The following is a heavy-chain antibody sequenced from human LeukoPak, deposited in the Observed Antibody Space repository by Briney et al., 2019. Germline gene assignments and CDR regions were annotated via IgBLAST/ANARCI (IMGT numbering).Heavy chain of an antibody. CDR3: ARVILSDPGRFDY. CDR2: IYYSGAT. J-gene: IGHJ4*02. V-gene: IGHV4-30-4*01. CDR1: RDSIDSGEYT. Sequence: SETLSLTCTVSRDSIDSGEYTYNWIRQPPGRGLDWLGYIYYSGATYHNPSLKSRAAISVDTSKNELSLNLTSVTAADTAVYYCARVILSDPGRFDYWGPGTLVTVSS. D-gene: IGHD3-3*01.